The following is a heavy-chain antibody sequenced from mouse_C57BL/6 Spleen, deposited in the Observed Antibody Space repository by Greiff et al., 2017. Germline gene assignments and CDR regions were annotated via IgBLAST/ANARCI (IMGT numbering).Heavy chain of an antibody. CDR2: SDPEDGET. Sequence: VQLQQSGAELVKPGASVKLSCTASGFNIKDYYMHWVKQRTEQGLEWIGRSDPEDGETKYAPKFQGKATITTDTSSNTAYLQLSSLTSEDTAVYYCARSTVVASWYFAVWGTGTTVTVSS. D-gene: IGHD1-1*01. J-gene: IGHJ1*03. CDR3: ARSTVVASWYFAV. V-gene: IGHV14-2*01. CDR1: GFNIKDYY.